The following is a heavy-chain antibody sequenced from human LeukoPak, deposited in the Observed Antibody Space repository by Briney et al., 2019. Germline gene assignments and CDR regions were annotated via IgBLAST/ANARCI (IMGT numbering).Heavy chain of an antibody. Sequence: SETLSLTCTGSGGSISSYYWSWIRQPPGKGLEWIGYIYYSGSTNYNPSLKSRVTISVDTSKNQFSLKLSSVTAADTAVYYCARQIPYYYGMDVWGQGTTVTVSS. J-gene: IGHJ6*02. CDR3: ARQIPYYYGMDV. CDR2: IYYSGST. CDR1: GGSISSYY. V-gene: IGHV4-59*08.